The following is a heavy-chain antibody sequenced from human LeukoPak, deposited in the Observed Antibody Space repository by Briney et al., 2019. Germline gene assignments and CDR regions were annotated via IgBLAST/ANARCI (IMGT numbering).Heavy chain of an antibody. V-gene: IGHV3-33*01. CDR2: IWNDGSYK. J-gene: IGHJ4*02. D-gene: IGHD4-17*01. Sequence: GGSLRLSCAASGYIFSNNGTHGVRQAPGKGLEWVAVIWNDGSYKYYGDSVKGRFTISRDSSKDTVYLQLNSLRVEDTAVYYCARWYGYYPSYDLDSWGQGTLVTVSS. CDR1: GYIFSNNG. CDR3: ARWYGYYPSYDLDS.